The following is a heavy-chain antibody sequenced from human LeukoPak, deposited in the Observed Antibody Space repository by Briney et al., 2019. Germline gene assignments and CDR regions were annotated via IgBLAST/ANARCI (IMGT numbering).Heavy chain of an antibody. CDR1: GGSISSSSYY. D-gene: IGHD3-16*01. CDR2: IYHSGST. CDR3: ARDSAKLGYFDY. J-gene: IGHJ4*02. Sequence: SETLSLTCTVSGGSISSSSYYWGWIRQPPGKGLEWIGGIYHSGSTYFNPSLKSRVTISVDTSKNQFSLRLSSVTAADTAVYYCARDSAKLGYFDYWGQGTLVTVSS. V-gene: IGHV4-39*07.